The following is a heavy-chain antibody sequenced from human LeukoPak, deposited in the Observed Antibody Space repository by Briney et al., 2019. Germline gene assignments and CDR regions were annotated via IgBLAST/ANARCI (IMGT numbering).Heavy chain of an antibody. CDR3: AELGITMIGGV. CDR1: GFTFSSYS. D-gene: IGHD3-10*02. Sequence: GGSLRLSCAASGFTFSSYSMNWVRQAPGKGLEWVSSMSCSSSYIYYADSVKGRFTISRDNAKNSLYLQMNSLRAEDTAVYYCAELGITMIGGVWGKGTTVTISS. CDR2: MSCSSSYI. J-gene: IGHJ6*04. V-gene: IGHV3-21*01.